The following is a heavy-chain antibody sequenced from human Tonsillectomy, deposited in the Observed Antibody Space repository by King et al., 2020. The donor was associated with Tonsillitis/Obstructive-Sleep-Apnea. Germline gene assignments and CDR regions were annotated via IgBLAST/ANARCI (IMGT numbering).Heavy chain of an antibody. CDR2: FDPEDGET. V-gene: IGHV1-24*01. D-gene: IGHD2-21*01. Sequence: QLVQSGAEVKKPGASVKVSCKVSGYTLSELSMHWVRQAPGKGLEWMGGFDPEDGETIYAQKFQGRVTMTEDTSTDTAYMELSSLRSEDTAVYYCVTDPDGGGGEGTDCFDIWGQGTMVTVSS. CDR1: GYTLSELS. CDR3: VTDPDGGGGEGTDCFDI. J-gene: IGHJ3*02.